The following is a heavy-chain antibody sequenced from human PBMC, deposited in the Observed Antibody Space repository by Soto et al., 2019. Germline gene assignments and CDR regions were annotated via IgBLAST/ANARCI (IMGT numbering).Heavy chain of an antibody. D-gene: IGHD3-3*01. CDR1: GGSISSSSYY. J-gene: IGHJ3*02. CDR2: IYYSGST. CDR3: ARERSGYYPYDAFDI. V-gene: IGHV4-39*01. Sequence: SETLSLTCTVSGGSISSSSYYWGWIRQPPGKGLEWIGSIYYSGSTYYNPSLKSRVTISVDTSKNQFSLKLSSVTAADTAVYYCARERSGYYPYDAFDIWGQGTMVTVSS.